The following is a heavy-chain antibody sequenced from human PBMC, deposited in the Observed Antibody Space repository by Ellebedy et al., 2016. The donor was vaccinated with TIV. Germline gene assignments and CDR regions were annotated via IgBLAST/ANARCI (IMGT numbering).Heavy chain of an antibody. CDR1: GFTFSSYY. CDR3: ARGHYPGSESYHDALDI. J-gene: IGHJ3*02. CDR2: IKQDGSEK. Sequence: GGSLRLSXAASGFTFSSYYMNWVRQAPGKGLEWVANIKQDGSEKYYVDSVKGRFTISRDNAKNTLFLQMNSLRVEDTAVYYCARGHYPGSESYHDALDIWGQGTMITVSS. V-gene: IGHV3-7*04. D-gene: IGHD3-10*01.